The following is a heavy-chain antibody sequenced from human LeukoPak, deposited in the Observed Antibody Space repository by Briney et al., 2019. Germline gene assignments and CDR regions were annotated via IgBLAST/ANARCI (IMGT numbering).Heavy chain of an antibody. CDR1: GFSFSSYS. CDR2: INSNSSYI. V-gene: IGHV3-21*01. J-gene: IGHJ6*03. D-gene: IGHD3-3*01. CDR3: ARTGDYDFWSGYYFYYYYYMDV. Sequence: GGSLRLSCAASGFSFSSYSMNWVRQAPGKGLERVSSINSNSSYIYYADSLNGRFTISRDNAKNSLYLQMNSLRAEDTAVYYCARTGDYDFWSGYYFYYYYYMDVWGKGTTVTVSS.